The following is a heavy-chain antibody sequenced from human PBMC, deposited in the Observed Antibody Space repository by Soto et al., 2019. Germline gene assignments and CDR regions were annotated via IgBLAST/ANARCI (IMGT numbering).Heavy chain of an antibody. Sequence: GGSLRLSCAASEFTFTSHSMNWVRQAPGKGLEWVSSISSSSTYIFYADSVKGRFTISRDNAKDSLYLQMNSLRAEDTAVYYCLKDHGTAMVRGGLDSWGQGALVIVSS. CDR2: ISSSSTYI. J-gene: IGHJ4*02. D-gene: IGHD3-10*01. V-gene: IGHV3-21*01. CDR3: LKDHGTAMVRGGLDS. CDR1: EFTFTSHS.